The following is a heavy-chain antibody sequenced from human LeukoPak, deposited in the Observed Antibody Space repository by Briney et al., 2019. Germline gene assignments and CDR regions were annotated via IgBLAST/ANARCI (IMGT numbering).Heavy chain of an antibody. Sequence: GGSLRLSCAASGFTFSSYAMSWVRQAPGKGLEWVSAISGSGGSTYYADSVKGRFTISRDNSKNTLYPQMNSLRAEDTAVYYCAKCLFSGSYSGFDYWGQGTLVTVSS. CDR2: ISGSGGST. V-gene: IGHV3-23*01. CDR1: GFTFSSYA. J-gene: IGHJ4*02. CDR3: AKCLFSGSYSGFDY. D-gene: IGHD1-26*01.